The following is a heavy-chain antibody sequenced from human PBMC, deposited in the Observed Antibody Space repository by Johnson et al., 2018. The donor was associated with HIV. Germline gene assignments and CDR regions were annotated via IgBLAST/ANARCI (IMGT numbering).Heavy chain of an antibody. CDR2: IKSETDGGTP. V-gene: IGHV3-15*01. D-gene: IGHD7-27*01. Sequence: VQLVESGGGLVKPGGSLRVSCAASGFAFSNAWMNWVRQAPGKGLEWVGRIKSETDGGTPDYPASVKGRFTISRDDSKNTLYLQLNSLKTEDTAVYYCTTPRPNWGWNAFDVWGQGTVVTVSS. J-gene: IGHJ3*01. CDR3: TTPRPNWGWNAFDV. CDR1: GFAFSNAW.